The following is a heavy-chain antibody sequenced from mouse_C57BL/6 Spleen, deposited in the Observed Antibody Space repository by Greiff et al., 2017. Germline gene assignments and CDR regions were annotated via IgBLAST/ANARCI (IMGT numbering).Heavy chain of an antibody. CDR3: ARNYYGSSGYFDC. J-gene: IGHJ2*01. CDR1: GYTFTSYW. V-gene: IGHV1-69*01. Sequence: VQLQQPGAELVMPGASVKLSCKASGYTFTSYWMHWVKQRPGQGLEWIGEIDPSDSYTNYNQKFKGKSTLTVDKSSSTAYMQLSSLTSEDSAVYYCARNYYGSSGYFDCWGQGTTLTVSS. CDR2: IDPSDSYT. D-gene: IGHD1-1*01.